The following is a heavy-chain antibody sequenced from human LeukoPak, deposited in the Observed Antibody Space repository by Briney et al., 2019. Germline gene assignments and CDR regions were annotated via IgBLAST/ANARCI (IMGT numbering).Heavy chain of an antibody. Sequence: SETLSLTCTVSGGSISSFYWSWIRQPPGKGLEWIGYMYYGGSPNYNPSPKSRVITSLGTSKNQFSLKLNSVTTADTAVYYCVTGRYSYGWYDHWGQGILVTVSS. CDR1: GGSISSFY. CDR2: MYYGGSP. J-gene: IGHJ5*02. V-gene: IGHV4-59*13. CDR3: VTGRYSYGWYDH. D-gene: IGHD1-26*01.